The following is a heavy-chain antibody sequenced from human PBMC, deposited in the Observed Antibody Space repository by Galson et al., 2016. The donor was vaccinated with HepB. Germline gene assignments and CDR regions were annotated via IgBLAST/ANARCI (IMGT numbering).Heavy chain of an antibody. D-gene: IGHD7-27*01. CDR1: GGSISSSSYY. J-gene: IGHJ6*02. V-gene: IGHV4-39*07. Sequence: LSLTCTVSGGSISSSSYYWDWIRQPPGKGLEWIGSLYYSGSTYYNPPLKSRDTISVDTSKNQFSLMLTSVTAADTAVYYCAGHRGRPWGYYYYGMDVWGQGTTVTVSS. CDR3: AGHRGRPWGYYYYGMDV. CDR2: LYYSGST.